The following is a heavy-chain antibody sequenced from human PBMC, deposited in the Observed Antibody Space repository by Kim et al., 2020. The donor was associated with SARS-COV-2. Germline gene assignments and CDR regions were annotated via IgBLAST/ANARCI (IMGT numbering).Heavy chain of an antibody. Sequence: STYSIPYLKSRVTITVHTSKNQFSMKLISVTAADTAVYYCARAGATIPDYWGQGTLVTVSS. J-gene: IGHJ4*02. CDR2: ST. CDR3: ARAGATIPDY. D-gene: IGHD5-12*01. V-gene: IGHV4-39*01.